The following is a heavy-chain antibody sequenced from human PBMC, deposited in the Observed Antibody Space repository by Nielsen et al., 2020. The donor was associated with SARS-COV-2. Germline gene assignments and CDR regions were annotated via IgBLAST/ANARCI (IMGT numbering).Heavy chain of an antibody. D-gene: IGHD5-18*01. CDR1: GGTFSSYA. CDR2: IIPIFGTA. CDR3: ARGFGNSYGLEHFDY. V-gene: IGHV1-69*06. J-gene: IGHJ4*02. Sequence: SVKVSCKASGGTFSSYAISWVRQAPGQGLEWMGGIIPIFGTANYAQKFQGRVTITADKSTSTAYMELSSLRSEDTAVYYCARGFGNSYGLEHFDYWGQRTLVTVSS.